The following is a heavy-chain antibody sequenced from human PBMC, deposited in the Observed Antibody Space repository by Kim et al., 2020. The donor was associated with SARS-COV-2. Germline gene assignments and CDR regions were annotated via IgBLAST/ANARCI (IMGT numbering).Heavy chain of an antibody. Sequence: SETLSLTCTVSGGSISSYYWSWIRQPPGKGLEWIGYIYYSGSTNYNPSLKSRVIISVDTSKNQFSLKLSSVTAADTAVYYCAGGRGYSYGLYYFDYWGQG. CDR3: AGGRGYSYGLYYFDY. CDR1: GGSISSYY. V-gene: IGHV4-59*01. J-gene: IGHJ4*02. CDR2: IYYSGST. D-gene: IGHD5-18*01.